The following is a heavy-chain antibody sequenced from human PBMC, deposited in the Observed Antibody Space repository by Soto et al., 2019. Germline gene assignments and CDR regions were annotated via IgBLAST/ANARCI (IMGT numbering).Heavy chain of an antibody. CDR3: ARDDIPGIAVATYGMDV. D-gene: IGHD6-19*01. CDR2: IWYDGNNQ. CDR1: GFAFSTYG. J-gene: IGHJ6*02. V-gene: IGHV3-33*01. Sequence: QVQLVESGGGVVQPGRSLRLSCAASGFAFSTYGMHWVRQAPGKGLEWVAVIWYDGNNQYYTDSVEGRFTISRDNSHNTLYLQMNSLRAEDTAVYCCARDDIPGIAVATYGMDVWGQGTTVTVTS.